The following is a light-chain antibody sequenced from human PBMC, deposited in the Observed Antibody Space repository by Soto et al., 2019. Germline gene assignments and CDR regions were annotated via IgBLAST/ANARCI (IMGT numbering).Light chain of an antibody. CDR2: DVS. Sequence: QSVLTQPASVSKSPGQSITISCNGTSSDVGGYNYVSWYQQYPGKAPKLMIFDVSSRPSGVSNRFSGSKSGNTASLTISGLQAEDEADYYCSSYANGGTSVFGTGTKVTVL. V-gene: IGLV2-14*01. CDR3: SSYANGGTSV. CDR1: SSDVGGYNY. J-gene: IGLJ1*01.